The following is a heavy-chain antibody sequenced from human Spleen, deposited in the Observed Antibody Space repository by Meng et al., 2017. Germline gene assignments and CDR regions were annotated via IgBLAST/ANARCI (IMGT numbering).Heavy chain of an antibody. CDR3: ARWYYDFWSGYFGGFSWFDP. Sequence: ASVKVSCKASGGTFSSYGISWVRQAPGQGLEWMGWISAYNGNTNYAQKLQGRVTMTTDTSTSTAYMELRSLRSDDTAVYYCARWYYDFWSGYFGGFSWFDPWGQGTLVTVSS. J-gene: IGHJ5*02. CDR2: ISAYNGNT. V-gene: IGHV1-18*01. D-gene: IGHD3-3*01. CDR1: GGTFSSYG.